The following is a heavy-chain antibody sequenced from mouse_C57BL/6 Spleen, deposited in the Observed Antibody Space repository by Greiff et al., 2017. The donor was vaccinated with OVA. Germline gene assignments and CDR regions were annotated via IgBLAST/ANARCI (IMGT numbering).Heavy chain of an antibody. V-gene: IGHV1-82*01. CDR2: IYPGDGDT. Sequence: VKLMESGPELVKPGASVKISCKASGYAFSSSWMNWVKQRPGKGLEWIGRIYPGDGDTNYNGKFKGKATLTADKSSSTAYMQLSSLTSEDSAVYFCARDGGSRPYYYAMDYWGQGTSVTVSS. CDR3: ARDGGSRPYYYAMDY. CDR1: GYAFSSSW. J-gene: IGHJ4*01. D-gene: IGHD1-1*01.